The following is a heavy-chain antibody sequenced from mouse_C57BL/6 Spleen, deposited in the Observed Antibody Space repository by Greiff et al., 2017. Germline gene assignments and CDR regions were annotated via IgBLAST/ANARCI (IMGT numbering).Heavy chain of an antibody. CDR3: ARGATVVARGFAY. CDR1: GFNIKDYY. D-gene: IGHD1-1*01. V-gene: IGHV14-2*01. J-gene: IGHJ3*01. Sequence: EVQLQQSGAELVKPGASVKLSCTASGFNIKDYYMHWVKQRTEQGLEWIGRIDPEDGETKYAPKFQGKATMTADTASNTAYLQLSSLTSEDTAVYYCARGATVVARGFAYWGQGTLVTVSA. CDR2: IDPEDGET.